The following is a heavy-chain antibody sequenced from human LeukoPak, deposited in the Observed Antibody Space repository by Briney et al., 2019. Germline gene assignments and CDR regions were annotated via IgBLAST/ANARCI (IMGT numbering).Heavy chain of an antibody. CDR1: GFTFSSYA. CDR3: ARGRYSGTTYYFDY. D-gene: IGHD5-12*01. V-gene: IGHV3-7*03. CDR2: IKKDGSET. J-gene: IGHJ4*02. Sequence: PGGSLRPSCAASGFTFSSYAMSWVRQVPGKGLEWVANIKKDGSETYYVDSVKGRFTISRDNAKNSLYLQMNSLRAEDTAMYYCARGRYSGTTYYFDYWGQGTLVTVSS.